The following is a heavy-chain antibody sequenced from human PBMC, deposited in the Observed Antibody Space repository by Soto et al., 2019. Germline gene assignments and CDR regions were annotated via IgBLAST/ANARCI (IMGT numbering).Heavy chain of an antibody. CDR2: IKSKSDGGTT. J-gene: IGHJ4*02. Sequence: PGGSLRLSCAASGFTFSNAWMNWVRQAPGKGLEWVGRIKSKSDGGTTDYAAPVKGRFTISRDDSENTLYLQMNSLKTEDTAVYYCTTDSRIAAAGPHWGQGTLVTVSS. CDR1: GFTFSNAW. V-gene: IGHV3-15*07. D-gene: IGHD6-13*01. CDR3: TTDSRIAAAGPH.